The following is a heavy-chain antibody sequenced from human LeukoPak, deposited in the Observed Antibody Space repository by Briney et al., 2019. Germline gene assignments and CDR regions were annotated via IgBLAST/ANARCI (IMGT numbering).Heavy chain of an antibody. J-gene: IGHJ4*02. CDR2: IYSGGST. Sequence: GGSLRLSCAASGFTVSSNYMSCVRQAPGKGLEWVSVIYSGGSTYYADSVKGRFTISRDNSKNTLYLQMNSLRADDTAVYYCSRVAAAAGLVIDYWGQGTLVTVSS. CDR3: SRVAAAAGLVIDY. V-gene: IGHV3-53*01. D-gene: IGHD6-13*01. CDR1: GFTVSSNY.